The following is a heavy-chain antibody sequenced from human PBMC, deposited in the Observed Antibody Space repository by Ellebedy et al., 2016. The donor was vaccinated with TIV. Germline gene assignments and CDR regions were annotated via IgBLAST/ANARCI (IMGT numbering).Heavy chain of an antibody. CDR2: LTWNSGSI. D-gene: IGHD3-10*01. J-gene: IGHJ4*02. CDR1: GFTFEDYA. V-gene: IGHV3-9*01. CDR3: AKDLYASADYYEIDF. Sequence: SLKISCAASGFTFEDYAMHWVRQTPGKGLEWVSGLTWNSGSIASGDSVRGRFTISRDNAKKSLYLQMNSLTAEDTARYYCAKDLYASADYYEIDFWGQGTLVTVSS.